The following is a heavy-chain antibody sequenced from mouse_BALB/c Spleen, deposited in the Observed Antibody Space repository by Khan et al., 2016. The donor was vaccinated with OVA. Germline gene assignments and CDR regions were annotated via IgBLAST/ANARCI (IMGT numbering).Heavy chain of an antibody. CDR2: IWAGGST. V-gene: IGHV2-9*02. Sequence: QVQLQQSGPGLVAPSQSLSITCTVSGFSLTSYGVHWVRQPPGKGLEWLGVIWAGGSTNYNSALMSRLSISKDNSKSQVFLKMNSLQTDDTAMYFCAGFYDPYYALDYWGQGTSVTVSS. CDR3: AGFYDPYYALDY. D-gene: IGHD2-3*01. J-gene: IGHJ4*01. CDR1: GFSLTSYG.